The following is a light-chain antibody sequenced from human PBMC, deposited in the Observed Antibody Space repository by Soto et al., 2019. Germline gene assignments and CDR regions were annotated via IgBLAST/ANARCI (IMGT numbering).Light chain of an antibody. J-gene: IGKJ1*01. CDR3: QHLNSYGT. CDR2: HAS. V-gene: IGKV1-5*01. CDR1: QSIDRW. Sequence: DLQMTQSPSTLPASVGDRVTITCRASQSIDRWLSWYQQIPGKAPKILIYHASSLETGVPARFSGSGSGTEFTLTLSSKQPDDFATYSCQHLNSYGTFGQGTKVDIK.